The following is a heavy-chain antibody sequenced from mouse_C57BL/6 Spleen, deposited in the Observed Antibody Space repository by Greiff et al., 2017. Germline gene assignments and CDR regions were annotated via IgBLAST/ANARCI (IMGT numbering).Heavy chain of an antibody. CDR3: ARNPLFGSSAWFAY. J-gene: IGHJ3*01. D-gene: IGHD1-1*01. CDR1: GFTFSDYG. Sequence: EVHLVESGGGLVKPGGSLKLSCAASGFTFSDYGMHWVRQAPEKGLEWVAYISSGSSTIYYADTVKGRFTISRDNAKNTLFLQMTSLRSEDTAMYYCARNPLFGSSAWFAYWGQGTLVTVSA. CDR2: ISSGSSTI. V-gene: IGHV5-17*01.